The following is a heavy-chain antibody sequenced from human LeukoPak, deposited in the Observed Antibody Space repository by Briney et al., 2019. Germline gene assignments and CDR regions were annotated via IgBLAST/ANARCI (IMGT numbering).Heavy chain of an antibody. V-gene: IGHV4-61*01. CDR3: ARERSLSGSSPFDY. CDR1: GGSISSSSYY. D-gene: IGHD1-26*01. J-gene: IGHJ4*02. Sequence: SETLSLTCTVSGGSISSSSYYWGWIRQPPGKGLEWIGYIYYSGSTNYNPSLKSRVTISVDTSKNQFSLKLSSVTAADTAVYYCARERSLSGSSPFDYRGQGTLVTVSS. CDR2: IYYSGST.